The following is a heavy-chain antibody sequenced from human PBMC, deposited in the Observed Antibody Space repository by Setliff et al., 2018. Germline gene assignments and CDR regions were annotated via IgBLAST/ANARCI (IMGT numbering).Heavy chain of an antibody. V-gene: IGHV4-34*01. J-gene: IGHJ4*02. CDR2: ISHTGST. CDR1: GMSFSEHY. D-gene: IGHD3-22*01. CDR3: ARAPRYFDPTGSYFDF. Sequence: SETLSLTCVVDGMSFSEHYWAWIRQSPGKGLEWIGEISHTGSTNYNPSLQSRVTISVDTSKNQFSLKLCSVTAADTSVYYCARAPRYFDPTGSYFDFWGQGTLVTVSS.